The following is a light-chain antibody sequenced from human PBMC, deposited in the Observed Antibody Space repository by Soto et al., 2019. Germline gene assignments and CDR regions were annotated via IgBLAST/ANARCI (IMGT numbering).Light chain of an antibody. CDR2: DVT. J-gene: IGLJ2*01. V-gene: IGLV2-11*01. CDR1: STDVGGYNY. CDR3: SSYTGTSTFIL. Sequence: QSALTQPRSVSGSPGQSVTISCTGTSTDVGGYNYVSWYQRHPGKAPKLMIYDVTKRPSGVPDRFSASKSGNTASLTISGLQAEDEADYYCSSYTGTSTFILFGGGTKLTVL.